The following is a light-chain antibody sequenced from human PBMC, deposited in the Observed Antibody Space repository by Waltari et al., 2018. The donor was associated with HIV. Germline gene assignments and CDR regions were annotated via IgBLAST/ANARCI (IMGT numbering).Light chain of an antibody. Sequence: SYELTQPPSVSVSPGQTARITCSGDAMPKSFAYWYQQRSGRAPVLVSYEDSTRPSGIPERFSATNSGTVATLTISGAQVDDEADYYCYSIDGSGHYRVFGGGTKLTVL. J-gene: IGLJ2*01. V-gene: IGLV3-10*01. CDR3: YSIDGSGHYRV. CDR1: AMPKSF. CDR2: EDS.